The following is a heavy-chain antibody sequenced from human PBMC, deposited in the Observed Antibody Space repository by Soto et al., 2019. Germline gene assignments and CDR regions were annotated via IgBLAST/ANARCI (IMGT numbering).Heavy chain of an antibody. V-gene: IGHV3-66*01. Sequence: EVQLVESGGGLVQPGGSLRLSCAASGFTVSSNYMSWVRQAPGKGLEWVSVIYSGGSTYYADSVKGRFTISGDNSKNTLYLQMNSLRAEDTAVYYCARGDHYYGSGSYAKLFDYWGQGTLVTVSS. CDR2: IYSGGST. J-gene: IGHJ4*02. CDR3: ARGDHYYGSGSYAKLFDY. CDR1: GFTVSSNY. D-gene: IGHD3-10*01.